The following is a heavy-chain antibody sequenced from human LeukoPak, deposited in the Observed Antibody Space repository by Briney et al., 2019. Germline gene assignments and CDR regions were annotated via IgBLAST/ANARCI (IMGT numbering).Heavy chain of an antibody. CDR3: AHRQEVRGVWAYNWFDP. Sequence: SGPTLVNPTQALTLTCTFSGFSLSTSGVGVGWIRQPPGKALEWLALIYWNDDKRYSPSLKRRLTITKETSKNQEVLTMTNMDPVDTATYYCAHRQEVRGVWAYNWFDPWGQGTLVTVSS. D-gene: IGHD3-10*01. CDR1: GFSLSTSGVG. CDR2: IYWNDDK. V-gene: IGHV2-5*01. J-gene: IGHJ5*02.